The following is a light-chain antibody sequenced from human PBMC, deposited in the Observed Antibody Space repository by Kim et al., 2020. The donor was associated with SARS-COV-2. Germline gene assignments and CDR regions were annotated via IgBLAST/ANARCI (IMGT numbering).Light chain of an antibody. CDR1: HDISTF. Sequence: ASVGDRVPITCRASHDISTFLAWYQQKPGKAPKLLIYAASYLESGVPSRFSGSGSGTEFTLTISSLQPEDIATYYCQQPTTFPLTFGGGTKVDIK. J-gene: IGKJ4*01. CDR2: AAS. V-gene: IGKV1-12*01. CDR3: QQPTTFPLT.